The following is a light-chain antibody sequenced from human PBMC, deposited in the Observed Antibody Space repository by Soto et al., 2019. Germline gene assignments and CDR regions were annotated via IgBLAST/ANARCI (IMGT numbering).Light chain of an antibody. CDR1: SIDVGGYNY. CDR2: EVN. Sequence: QSVLTQPPSASGSPGQSVTISCTGTSIDVGGYNYVSWYQQYPGKVPKLMVYEVNKRPSGVPDRFSGSKSGNTASLTVSGLQADDEADYYCTSYAGGNNVFGTGTKLTVL. J-gene: IGLJ1*01. CDR3: TSYAGGNNV. V-gene: IGLV2-8*01.